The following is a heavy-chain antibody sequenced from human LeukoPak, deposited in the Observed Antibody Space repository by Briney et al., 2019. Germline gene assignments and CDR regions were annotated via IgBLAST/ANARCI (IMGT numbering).Heavy chain of an antibody. CDR3: AKEKEWFGESIVATIFDY. Sequence: PGRSLRLSCAASGFTFSSYGMHWVRQAPGKGLEWVAVISYDGSNKYYADSVKGRFTISRDNSKNTLYLQMNSLRVEDTAVYYCAKEKEWFGESIVATIFDYWGQGTLVTVSS. CDR2: ISYDGSNK. J-gene: IGHJ4*02. V-gene: IGHV3-30*18. D-gene: IGHD5-12*01. CDR1: GFTFSSYG.